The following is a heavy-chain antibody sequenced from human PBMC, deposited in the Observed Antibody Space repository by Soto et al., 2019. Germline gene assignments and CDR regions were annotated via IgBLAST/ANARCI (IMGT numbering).Heavy chain of an antibody. CDR1: GFTFSSYS. J-gene: IGHJ4*02. D-gene: IGHD3-22*01. CDR3: ARSYQDYYDNSDYSPYYFDY. Sequence: GGSLRLSCAASGFTFSSYSMNWVRQAPGKGLEWVSSISSSSSYIYYADSVKSRFTISRDNAKNSLYMQMNSLTAEDTAVYYCARSYQDYYDNSDYSPYYFDYWGQGTLVTVSS. CDR2: ISSSSSYI. V-gene: IGHV3-21*01.